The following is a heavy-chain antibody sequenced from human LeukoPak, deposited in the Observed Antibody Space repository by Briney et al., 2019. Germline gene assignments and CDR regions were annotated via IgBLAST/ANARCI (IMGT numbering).Heavy chain of an antibody. D-gene: IGHD5-18*01. V-gene: IGHV1-2*02. CDR2: INPNSGGT. Sequence: GASVKVSCKASGYTFTGYYMHWVRQAPGQGLEWMGWINPNSGGTNYAQKFQGRVTMTRDTSISTAYMELSRLRSDDTAVYYCARGPWIQLWSLVTRNWYFDLWGRGTLVTVSS. J-gene: IGHJ2*01. CDR3: ARGPWIQLWSLVTRNWYFDL. CDR1: GYTFTGYY.